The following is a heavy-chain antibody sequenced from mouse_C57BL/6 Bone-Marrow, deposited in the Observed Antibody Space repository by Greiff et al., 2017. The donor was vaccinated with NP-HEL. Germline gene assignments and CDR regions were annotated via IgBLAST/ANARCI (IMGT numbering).Heavy chain of an antibody. D-gene: IGHD1-1*01. CDR2: ISYDGSN. J-gene: IGHJ4*01. CDR1: GYSITSGYY. Sequence: EVKLMESGPGLVKPSQSLSLTCSVTGYSITSGYYWNWIRQFPGNKLEWMGYISYDGSNNYNPSFKNRISITRDTSKNQFFLKLKSVTTEDTATYDCASHGSSYDYAMDYWGQGTSVTVSS. V-gene: IGHV3-6*01. CDR3: ASHGSSYDYAMDY.